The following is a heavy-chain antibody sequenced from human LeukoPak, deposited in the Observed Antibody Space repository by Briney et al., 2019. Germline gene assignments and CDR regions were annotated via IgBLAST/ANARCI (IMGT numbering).Heavy chain of an antibody. V-gene: IGHV4-31*03. J-gene: IGHJ3*02. Sequence: PSETLSLTCTVSGGSISSGGYYWSWIRQHPGKGLEWIGYIYYSGSTYYNPPLKSRVTISVDTSKNQFSLKLSSVTAADTAVYYCASTPLLLGRSSTGKLPPPASPGAFDIWGQGTMVTVSS. CDR1: GGSISSGGYY. CDR2: IYYSGST. D-gene: IGHD2-2*01. CDR3: ASTPLLLGRSSTGKLPPPASPGAFDI.